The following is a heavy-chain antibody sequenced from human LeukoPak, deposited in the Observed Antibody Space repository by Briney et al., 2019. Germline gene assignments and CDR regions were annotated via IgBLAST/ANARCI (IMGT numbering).Heavy chain of an antibody. D-gene: IGHD3-10*01. J-gene: IGHJ4*02. V-gene: IGHV4-34*01. Sequence: PSETLSLTCAVYGGSFSGYYWSWIRQPPGKGLEWIGEINHSGSTNYNPSLKSRVTISVDTSKNQFSLKLSSVTAADTAVYYCARGRTVRGPYFDYWGQGTLVTVSP. CDR3: ARGRTVRGPYFDY. CDR1: GGSFSGYY. CDR2: INHSGST.